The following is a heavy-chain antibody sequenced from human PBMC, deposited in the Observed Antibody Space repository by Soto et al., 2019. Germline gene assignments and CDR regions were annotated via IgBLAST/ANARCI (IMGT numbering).Heavy chain of an antibody. CDR3: ARVRLYSSGWYGLDNYYYYYYMDV. CDR2: INSDGSST. J-gene: IGHJ6*03. CDR1: GFTFSSYW. Sequence: GGSLRLSCAASGFTFSSYWMHWVRQAPGKGLVWVSRINSDGSSTSYADSVKGRFTISRDNAKNTLYLQMNSLRAEDAAVYYCARVRLYSSGWYGLDNYYYYYYMDVWGKGTTVTVSS. D-gene: IGHD6-19*01. V-gene: IGHV3-74*01.